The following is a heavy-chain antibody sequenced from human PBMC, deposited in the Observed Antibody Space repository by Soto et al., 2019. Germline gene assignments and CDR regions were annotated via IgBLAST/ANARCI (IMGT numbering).Heavy chain of an antibody. V-gene: IGHV4-38-2*02. CDR3: ARESGCSGGICSLPYFFDY. J-gene: IGHJ4*02. D-gene: IGHD2-15*01. CDR1: GYSISSGFY. Sequence: PSETLSLTCDVSGYSISSGFYWGWIRQPPGKGLEWIGTIYRSGSTYYNPSLKSRVTMLVDTSLNQFSLKLRSVTAADTAVYYCARESGCSGGICSLPYFFDYWGRGTLVTVSS. CDR2: IYRSGST.